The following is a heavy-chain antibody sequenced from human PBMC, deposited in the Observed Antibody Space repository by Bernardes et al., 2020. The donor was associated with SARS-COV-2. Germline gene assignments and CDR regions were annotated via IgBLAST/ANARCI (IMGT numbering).Heavy chain of an antibody. V-gene: IGHV3-48*03. CDR3: ARDHCTSTSCHYFDY. D-gene: IGHD2-2*01. J-gene: IGHJ4*02. CDR1: GITFSLYE. CDR2: ISSSGSTR. Sequence: GGSLRLSRAASGITFSLYEMNWVRQAPGKGLEWVSYISSSGSTRYYADSVQSRFTISRDNAKNSLYLQMSSLRAEDTAVYYCARDHCTSTSCHYFDYWGQGTLVTVSS.